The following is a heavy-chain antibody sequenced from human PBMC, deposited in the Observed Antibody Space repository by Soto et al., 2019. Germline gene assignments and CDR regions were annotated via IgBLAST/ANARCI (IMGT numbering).Heavy chain of an antibody. CDR1: GFTFSSYA. Sequence: QVQLVESGGGVVQPGRSLRLSCAASGFTFSSYAMHWVRQAPGKGLEWVAVISYDGSNKYYADSVKGRFTISRDNSKNTLYLQMNSLRAEDTAVYYWARDLMNRIDYYGMDVWGQVTTVTVSS. V-gene: IGHV3-30-3*01. D-gene: IGHD2-21*01. J-gene: IGHJ6*02. CDR3: ARDLMNRIDYYGMDV. CDR2: ISYDGSNK.